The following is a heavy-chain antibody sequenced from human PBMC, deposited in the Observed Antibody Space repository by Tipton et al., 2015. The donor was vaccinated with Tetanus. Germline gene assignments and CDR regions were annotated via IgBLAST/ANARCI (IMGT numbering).Heavy chain of an antibody. Sequence: TLSLTCAVSGGSFSGYHWTWIRQSPGRGLEWIGEINHNGYTSYNPSLKGRVSISVDTSKNHLSLNLTTVTAADTAVYYCARALKQYVRVGDYWGQGKQVTVSS. CDR3: ARALKQYVRVGDY. CDR1: GGSFSGYH. D-gene: IGHD6-6*01. V-gene: IGHV4-34*01. CDR2: INHNGYT. J-gene: IGHJ4*02.